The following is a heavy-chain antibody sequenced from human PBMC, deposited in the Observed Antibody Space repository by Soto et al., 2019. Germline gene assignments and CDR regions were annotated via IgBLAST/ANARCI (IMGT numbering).Heavy chain of an antibody. CDR2: LGAARDP. CDR3: ARAYLGRLPRRADYYYAMDV. D-gene: IGHD1-26*01. CDR1: GFSFRDYD. Sequence: EVKLVESRGGSVQPGESLRLSCAASGFSFRDYDMHWVRQRKGKGLEWVSALGAARDPYYVGSVKGRFSVSRDNAQNSLFLQMNNLRVDDTAVYFCARAYLGRLPRRADYYYAMDVWGRGTTVTVSS. V-gene: IGHV3-13*05. J-gene: IGHJ6*02.